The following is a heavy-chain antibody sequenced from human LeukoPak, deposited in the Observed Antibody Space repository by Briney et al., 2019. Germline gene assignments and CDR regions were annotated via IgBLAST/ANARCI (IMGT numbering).Heavy chain of an antibody. D-gene: IGHD3-10*01. CDR3: ARGAGSGTYYNHSFDP. CDR1: GGSISNYY. Sequence: SETLSLTCTVSGGSISNYYWSWIRQPPGKGLEWIGYIYYSGNTKYNPSLKSRVTISVDPSKSQFSLRLSSVTAADTAVYYCARGAGSGTYYNHSFDPWGQGTLVTVSS. CDR2: IYYSGNT. J-gene: IGHJ5*02. V-gene: IGHV4-59*01.